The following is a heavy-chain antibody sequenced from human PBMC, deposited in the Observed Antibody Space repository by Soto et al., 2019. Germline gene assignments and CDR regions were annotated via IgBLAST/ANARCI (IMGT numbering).Heavy chain of an antibody. CDR1: GGSISSGGYY. CDR2: IYYSGST. D-gene: IGHD3-3*01. Sequence: ASETLSLTCTVSGGSISSGGYYWSWIRQHPGKGLEWIGYIYYSGSTYYNPSLKSRVTISVDTSKNQFSLKLSSVTAADTAVYYCARARGSYDFWSGVYYYYGMDVWGQGTTVTVSS. CDR3: ARARGSYDFWSGVYYYYGMDV. J-gene: IGHJ6*02. V-gene: IGHV4-31*03.